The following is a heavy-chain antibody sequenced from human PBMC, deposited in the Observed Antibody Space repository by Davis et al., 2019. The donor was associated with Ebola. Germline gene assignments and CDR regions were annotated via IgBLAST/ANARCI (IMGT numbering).Heavy chain of an antibody. D-gene: IGHD3-3*01. J-gene: IGHJ6*02. Sequence: GESLKISCAASGFTFSSYSMNWVRQAPGKGLEWVSYISSSSSTIYYADSVKGRFTISRDNAKNSLYLQMNSLRDEDTAVYYCARDRSSLGYDFWSGTPYYYGMDVWGQGTTVTVSS. V-gene: IGHV3-48*02. CDR1: GFTFSSYS. CDR2: ISSSSSTI. CDR3: ARDRSSLGYDFWSGTPYYYGMDV.